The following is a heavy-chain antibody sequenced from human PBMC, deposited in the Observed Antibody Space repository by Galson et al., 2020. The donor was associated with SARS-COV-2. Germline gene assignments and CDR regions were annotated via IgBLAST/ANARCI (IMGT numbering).Heavy chain of an antibody. CDR3: AKDYRYYDFWSGYGAAPTEYYYYGMDV. CDR1: GFTFSSYG. CDR2: ISYDGRNK. J-gene: IGHJ6*02. Sequence: GGSLRLCCAASGFTFSSYGMHWVRQAPGTGLEWVAVISYDGRNKYYADSVKGRFTISRDNSKNTLYLQMNSLRSEDTAVYYCAKDYRYYDFWSGYGAAPTEYYYYGMDVWGQGTTVTVSS. V-gene: IGHV3-30*18. D-gene: IGHD3-3*01.